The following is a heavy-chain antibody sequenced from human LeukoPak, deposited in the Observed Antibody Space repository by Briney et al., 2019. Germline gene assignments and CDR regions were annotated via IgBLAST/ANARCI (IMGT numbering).Heavy chain of an antibody. Sequence: ASVKVSCKASGYTFTGYYMHWVRQAPGQGLEWMGWINPNSGGTNYAQKFQGRVTMTRDTSISTAYMELSRLGSDDTAVYYCARDPRADTAMVTGWFDPWGQGTLVTVSP. V-gene: IGHV1-2*02. D-gene: IGHD5-18*01. J-gene: IGHJ5*02. CDR2: INPNSGGT. CDR3: ARDPRADTAMVTGWFDP. CDR1: GYTFTGYY.